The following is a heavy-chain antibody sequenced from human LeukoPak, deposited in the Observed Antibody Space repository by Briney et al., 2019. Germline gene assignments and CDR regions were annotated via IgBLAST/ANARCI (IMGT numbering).Heavy chain of an antibody. J-gene: IGHJ4*02. Sequence: GGSLRLSCAASGFTFSSYGMHWVRQAPGKGLKWVAVIWYDGSNEYYADSVKGRFTISRDNSKNTLYLQMNNLRAEDTAVYFCAREALGFDYWGQGTLVTVPS. CDR2: IWYDGSNE. V-gene: IGHV3-33*01. CDR3: AREALGFDY. CDR1: GFTFSSYG.